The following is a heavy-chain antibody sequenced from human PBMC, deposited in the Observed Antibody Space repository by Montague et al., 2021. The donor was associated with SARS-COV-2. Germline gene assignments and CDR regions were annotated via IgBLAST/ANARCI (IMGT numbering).Heavy chain of an antibody. Sequence: SETLSLTCAVYGGSFSGYYWSWIRQPPGRGLEWIGEINHSGSTNYNPSLKSRVTISVDTSKNQFSLKLSSVTAADTAVYYCARGYQLRFLGWPSRQSTFDHWGQGTLVTVSS. CDR1: GGSFSGYY. CDR3: ARGYQLRFLGWPSRQSTFDH. CDR2: INHSGST. J-gene: IGHJ4*02. D-gene: IGHD3-3*01. V-gene: IGHV4-34*01.